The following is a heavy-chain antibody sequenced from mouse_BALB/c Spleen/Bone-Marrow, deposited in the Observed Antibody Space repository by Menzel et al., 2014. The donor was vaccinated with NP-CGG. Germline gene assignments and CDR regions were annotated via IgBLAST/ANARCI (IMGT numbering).Heavy chain of an antibody. CDR3: ESRGEYFDV. Sequence: EVQLQQSGPELVKPGASVKISCKASGYSFTGYYMHWVKQSHGNSLDWIGYIYPYNGVSSYNQKFKGKATLTVDKSSSTAYMEHRSLTSDDSAVYYCESRGEYFDVWGAGTTVTVSS. CDR2: IYPYNGVS. J-gene: IGHJ1*01. V-gene: IGHV1-31*01. CDR1: GYSFTGYY.